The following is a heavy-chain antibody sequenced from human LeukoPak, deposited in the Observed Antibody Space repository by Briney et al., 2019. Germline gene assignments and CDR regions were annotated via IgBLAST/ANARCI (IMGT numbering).Heavy chain of an antibody. CDR2: ISSCSGDI. D-gene: IGHD3-10*02. Sequence: GRSLRLSCTASGFTFGDYPMSWVRQAPGKGLEWVSSISSCSGDIYYAHSVKGRFTISRDNAKNSLSLQMNSLRAEDTAVYYCARECSGSCYTAEYYFDFWGQGTLVTVSS. J-gene: IGHJ4*02. CDR3: ARECSGSCYTAEYYFDF. V-gene: IGHV3-21*01. CDR1: GFTFGDYP.